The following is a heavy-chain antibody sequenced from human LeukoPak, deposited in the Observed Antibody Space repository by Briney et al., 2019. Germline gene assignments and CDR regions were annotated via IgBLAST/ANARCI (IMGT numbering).Heavy chain of an antibody. CDR3: ASGVYSSGWYLDY. Sequence: GGSLRLSCAASGFTFSSYAMSWVRQAPGKGLEWVAVIRHDGSHKYYADSVTGRFTISRDNSKNTLYLQMNSLRAEDTAIYYCASGVYSSGWYLDYWGQGTLVTVSS. D-gene: IGHD6-19*01. J-gene: IGHJ4*02. CDR2: IRHDGSHK. V-gene: IGHV3-33*08. CDR1: GFTFSSYA.